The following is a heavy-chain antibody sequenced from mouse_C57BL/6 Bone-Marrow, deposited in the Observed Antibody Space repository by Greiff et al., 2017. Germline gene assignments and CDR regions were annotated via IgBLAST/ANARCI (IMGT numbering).Heavy chain of an antibody. D-gene: IGHD2-4*01. V-gene: IGHV1-74*01. CDR2: IHPSDSDT. CDR1: GYTFTSYW. CDR3: AIGRAMIKTGYYAMDY. Sequence: QVQLQQPGAELVKPGASVKVSCKASGYTFTSYWMHWVKQRPGQGLEWIGRIHPSDSDTNYNQKFKGKATLTVDKSSSTAYMQLSSLTSEDSAVYYGAIGRAMIKTGYYAMDYWGQGTSVTVSS. J-gene: IGHJ4*01.